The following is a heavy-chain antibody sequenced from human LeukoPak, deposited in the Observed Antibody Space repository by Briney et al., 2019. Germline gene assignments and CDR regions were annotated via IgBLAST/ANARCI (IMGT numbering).Heavy chain of an antibody. V-gene: IGHV3-66*01. Sequence: GGSLRLSCAASGITVSTNYMSWVRQAPGKGLEWVSIIYSGGATYYADSVKGRFTISREISKNTLWLQMNSLRAEDTAVYYCARRRTTGDDDAFDIWGQGTMVTVSS. CDR2: IYSGGAT. CDR1: GITVSTNY. D-gene: IGHD1-1*01. J-gene: IGHJ3*02. CDR3: ARRRTTGDDDAFDI.